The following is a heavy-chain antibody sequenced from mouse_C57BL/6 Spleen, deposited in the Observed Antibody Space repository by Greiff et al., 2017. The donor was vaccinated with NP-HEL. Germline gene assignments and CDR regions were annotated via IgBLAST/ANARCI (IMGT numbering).Heavy chain of an antibody. J-gene: IGHJ4*01. CDR2: IDPSDSYT. CDR3: AARYVGYYAMDY. D-gene: IGHD1-1*01. V-gene: IGHV1-50*01. Sequence: QVQLQQPGAELVKPGASVKLSCKASGYTFTSYWMQWVKQRPGQGLEWIGEIDPSDSYTNYNQKFKGKATLTVDTSSSTAYMQLSSLTSEDSAVYYWAARYVGYYAMDYWGQGTSVTVSS. CDR1: GYTFTSYW.